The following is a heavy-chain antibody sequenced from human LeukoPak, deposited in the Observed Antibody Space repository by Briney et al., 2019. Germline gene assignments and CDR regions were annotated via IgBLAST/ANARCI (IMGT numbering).Heavy chain of an antibody. CDR1: GFTFDDYA. D-gene: IGHD3-22*01. V-gene: IGHV3-9*01. CDR2: ISWNSGSI. CDR3: AKDRQYYYDIDY. Sequence: GRSLRLSCAASGFTFDDYAMHWVRQAPGKGLEWVSGISWNSGSIGYADSVKGRFTISRDNSKNTLYLQMNSLRAEDTAVYYCAKDRQYYYDIDYWGQGTLVTVSS. J-gene: IGHJ4*02.